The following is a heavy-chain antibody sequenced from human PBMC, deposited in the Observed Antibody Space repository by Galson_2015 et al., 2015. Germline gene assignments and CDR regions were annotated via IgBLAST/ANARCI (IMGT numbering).Heavy chain of an antibody. CDR2: ISAYNGNT. J-gene: IGHJ5*02. Sequence: SVKVSCKASGYTFTSYGISWVRQAPGQGLEWMGWISAYNGNTNYAQKLQGRVTMTTDTSTSTAYMELRSLRSDDTAVYYCARWITFGGVIVGGNDPWGQGTLVTVSS. CDR3: ARWITFGGVIVGGNDP. V-gene: IGHV1-18*01. D-gene: IGHD3-16*02. CDR1: GYTFTSYG.